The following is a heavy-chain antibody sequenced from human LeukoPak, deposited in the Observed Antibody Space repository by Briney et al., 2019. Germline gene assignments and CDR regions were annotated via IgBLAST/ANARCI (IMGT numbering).Heavy chain of an antibody. CDR1: AGSISSSY. J-gene: IGHJ3*02. D-gene: IGHD1-26*01. Sequence: SETLSLTCTVSAGSISSSYWSWIRLPPGKGLEWIGNIYYSGSTYYNPSLKSRVTISVDTSNTHFPLRLNSVTAAATAVYYCARGSELSSPDAFDIWGQGPMVPVSS. CDR3: ARGSELSSPDAFDI. V-gene: IGHV4-59*01. CDR2: IYYSGST.